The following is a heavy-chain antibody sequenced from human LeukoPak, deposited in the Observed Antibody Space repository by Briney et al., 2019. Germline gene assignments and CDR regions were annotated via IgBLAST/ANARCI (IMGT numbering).Heavy chain of an antibody. CDR2: ISSSSSYI. CDR1: GFTFSSYS. Sequence: GGSLRLSCAASGFTFSSYSMNWVRQAPGKGLEWVSSISSSSSYIYYADSVKGRFTISRDNAKNSLYLQMNSLRAEDTAVYYCARNRMSTRNYYYYYYYTDVWGKGTTVTVSS. CDR3: ARNRMSTRNYYYYYYYTDV. V-gene: IGHV3-21*01. J-gene: IGHJ6*03. D-gene: IGHD1-1*01.